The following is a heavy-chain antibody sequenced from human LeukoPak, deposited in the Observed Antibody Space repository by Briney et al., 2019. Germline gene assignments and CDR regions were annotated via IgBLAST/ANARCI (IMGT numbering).Heavy chain of an antibody. V-gene: IGHV3-7*01. D-gene: IGHD1-20*01. Sequence: GGSLRLSCAASGFTFSSYSMNWVRQAPGKGLEWVANIKEDGSETNYVDSVKGRFTISRDNAKNSLYLQMNNLRTEDTAVYYCARDPAYNWNHYFDYWGQGTLVTVSS. CDR3: ARDPAYNWNHYFDY. CDR1: GFTFSSYS. J-gene: IGHJ4*02. CDR2: IKEDGSET.